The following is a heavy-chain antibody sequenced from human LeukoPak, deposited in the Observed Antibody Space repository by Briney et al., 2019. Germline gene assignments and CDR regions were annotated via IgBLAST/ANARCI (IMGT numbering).Heavy chain of an antibody. CDR1: GASFGRYS. J-gene: IGHJ4*02. V-gene: IGHV4-34*01. D-gene: IGHD1-26*01. CDR2: INYSGYT. CDR3: ARVGSTPAKFDY. Sequence: SETLSLTCAVYGASFGRYSWSWIRQSPEKGLEWIGEINYSGYTKYNPSLKSRVTMSVDTSKNQFSLNLTSVTAADTAVYYCARVGSTPAKFDYWGQGTQATVSS.